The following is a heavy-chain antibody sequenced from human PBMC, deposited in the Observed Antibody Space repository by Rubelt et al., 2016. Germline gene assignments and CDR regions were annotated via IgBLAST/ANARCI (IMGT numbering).Heavy chain of an antibody. D-gene: IGHD6-19*01. CDR1: GLTFGEFA. CDR2: IRSKAYGGTA. V-gene: IGHV3-49*03. Sequence: EVQLVESGGGLVQPGRSLRLSCTPYGLTFGEFATTWFRQAPGKGLEWVGFIRSKAYGGTAEYAASVKGRFTISRDDSKSIAYLQMNSLKTEDTAVYYCTKGNVEQWPNYWGQGTLVTVSS. CDR3: TKGNVEQWPNY. J-gene: IGHJ4*02.